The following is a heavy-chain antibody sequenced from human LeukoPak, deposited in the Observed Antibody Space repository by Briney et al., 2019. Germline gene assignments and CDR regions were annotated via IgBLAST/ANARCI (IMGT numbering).Heavy chain of an antibody. Sequence: SETLSLTCAVYSGSFSGYYWSWIRQPPGRGLEWIGEVNDSGITNCNPSLKSRVTISVDTAKNQFSLKLGSVTAADTAVYYCARVEEGYGSGRRENYYYYYMDVWGKGTTVTISS. J-gene: IGHJ6*03. CDR3: ARVEEGYGSGRRENYYYYYMDV. CDR2: VNDSGIT. V-gene: IGHV4-34*01. CDR1: SGSFSGYY. D-gene: IGHD3-10*01.